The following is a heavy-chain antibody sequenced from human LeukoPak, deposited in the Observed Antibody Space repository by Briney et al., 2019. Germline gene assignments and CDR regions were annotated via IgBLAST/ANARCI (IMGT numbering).Heavy chain of an antibody. J-gene: IGHJ6*03. Sequence: GSLSLSCAASGFPFSNYWMTWVRQAPGKGLERVANIKHDGSERYYVDSVKGRFTISRDNAKNSLYLQMNSLRAEDTAVYYCAREHRGSYYYYYMDVWGKGTTVTVSS. V-gene: IGHV3-7*01. CDR1: GFPFSNYW. D-gene: IGHD1-26*01. CDR2: IKHDGSER. CDR3: AREHRGSYYYYYMDV.